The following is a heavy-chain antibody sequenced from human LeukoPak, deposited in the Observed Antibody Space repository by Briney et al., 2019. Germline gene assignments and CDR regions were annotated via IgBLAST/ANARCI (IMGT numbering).Heavy chain of an antibody. J-gene: IGHJ4*02. Sequence: ASETLSLTCAVYGGSFSGYYWSWIRQPPGKGLEWIGEINHSGSTNYNPSLKSRVTISVDTSKNQFSLKLSSVTAADTAVYYCASYSSSWYYFDYWGQGTLVTVSS. V-gene: IGHV4-34*01. CDR3: ASYSSSWYYFDY. CDR2: INHSGST. D-gene: IGHD6-13*01. CDR1: GGSFSGYY.